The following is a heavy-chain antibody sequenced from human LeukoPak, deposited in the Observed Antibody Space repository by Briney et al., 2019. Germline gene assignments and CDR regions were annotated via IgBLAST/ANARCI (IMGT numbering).Heavy chain of an antibody. J-gene: IGHJ4*02. V-gene: IGHV4-39*01. CDR2: VYYSGST. CDR3: ARLLRPYPGLDS. CDR1: GGSISSSNYY. D-gene: IGHD2-21*02. Sequence: PSETLSLTCTVSGGSISSSNYYWGWIRQPPGKGLESIGIVYYSGSTYYNTPLKSRVTISVDTSRNQFSLKLSSVTAADTAIYYCARLLRPYPGLDSWGQGMLVTVSS.